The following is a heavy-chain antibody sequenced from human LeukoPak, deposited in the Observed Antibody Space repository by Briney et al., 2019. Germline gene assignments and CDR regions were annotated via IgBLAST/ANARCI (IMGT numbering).Heavy chain of an antibody. V-gene: IGHV3-23*01. CDR3: AKDRYCGGGTCYWSYFDY. Sequence: GGSLRLSCAASGFTFRTYAMSWVRQAPGEGLEWVSAISGGGGSTYYADSVKGRFTISRDNSKNTLFLQMNSLRAEDTAVYYCAKDRYCGGGTCYWSYFDYWGQGTLVTVSS. CDR1: GFTFRTYA. D-gene: IGHD2-15*01. CDR2: ISGGGGST. J-gene: IGHJ4*02.